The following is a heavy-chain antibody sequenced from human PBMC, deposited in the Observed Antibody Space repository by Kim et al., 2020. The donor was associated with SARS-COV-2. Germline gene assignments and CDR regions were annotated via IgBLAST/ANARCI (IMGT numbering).Heavy chain of an antibody. CDR2: ISYDGSNK. V-gene: IGHV3-30*04. CDR3: ARVLDGYPSAFDY. Sequence: GGSLRLSCAASGFTFSSYAMHWVRQAPGKGLEWVAVISYDGSNKYYADSVKGRFTISRDNSKNTLYLQMNSLRAEDTAVYYCARVLDGYPSAFDYWGQGTLVTVSS. CDR1: GFTFSSYA. D-gene: IGHD5-12*01. J-gene: IGHJ4*02.